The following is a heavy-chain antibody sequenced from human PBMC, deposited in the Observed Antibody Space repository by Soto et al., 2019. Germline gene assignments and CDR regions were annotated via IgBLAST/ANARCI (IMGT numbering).Heavy chain of an antibody. Sequence: SETLSLTCTVSGGSISSGGYYWSWIRQHPGKGLEWIGYIYYSGSTYYNPSLKSRVTISVDTSKNQFSLKLSSVTAADTAVYYCARAMEITGTGFDYWGQGTLVTVSS. CDR3: ARAMEITGTGFDY. CDR1: GGSISSGGYY. V-gene: IGHV4-31*03. D-gene: IGHD1-20*01. CDR2: IYYSGST. J-gene: IGHJ4*02.